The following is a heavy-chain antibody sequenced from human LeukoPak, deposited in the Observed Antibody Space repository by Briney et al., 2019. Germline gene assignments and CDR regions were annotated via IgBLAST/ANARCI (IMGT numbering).Heavy chain of an antibody. D-gene: IGHD2-21*02. CDR2: IKQDGSEK. CDR1: GFTLSSYW. CDR3: ARDVGGDCSFDY. V-gene: IGHV3-7*01. Sequence: AGTLRLSRAASGFTLSSYWMSWLRQAPGKGLEWVSNIKQDGSEKYYVDYVKVRFTISRATPKTSLYLQMNSLRAEDTAVYYCARDVGGDCSFDYWGQGTLVTVSS. J-gene: IGHJ4*02.